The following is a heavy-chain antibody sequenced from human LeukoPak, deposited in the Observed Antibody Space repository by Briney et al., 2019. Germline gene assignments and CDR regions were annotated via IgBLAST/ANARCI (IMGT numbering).Heavy chain of an antibody. Sequence: SGTLSLTCTVSGGSVSSGSYYWSWIRQPPGKGLEWIGYIYNSGSTNYNPSLKSRVTISVDTSKNQFSLKLSSVTAADTAVYYCARGNYYDRVGWFDPWGQGTLVTVSS. CDR1: GGSVSSGSYY. CDR3: ARGNYYDRVGWFDP. CDR2: IYNSGST. J-gene: IGHJ5*02. V-gene: IGHV4-61*01. D-gene: IGHD3-22*01.